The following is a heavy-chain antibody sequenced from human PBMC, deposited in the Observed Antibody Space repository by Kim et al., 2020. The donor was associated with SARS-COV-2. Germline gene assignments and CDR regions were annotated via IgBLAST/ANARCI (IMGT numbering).Heavy chain of an antibody. J-gene: IGHJ3*02. CDR3: ATSYTRGGPTANDYYDSSGYPNDAFDI. CDR2: IIPIFGTA. CDR1: GGTFSSYA. D-gene: IGHD3-22*01. V-gene: IGHV1-69*13. Sequence: SVKVSCKASGGTFSSYAISWVRQAPGQGLEWMGGIIPIFGTANYAQKFQGRVTITADESTSTAYMELSSLRSEDTAVYYCATSYTRGGPTANDYYDSSGYPNDAFDIWGQGTMVTVSS.